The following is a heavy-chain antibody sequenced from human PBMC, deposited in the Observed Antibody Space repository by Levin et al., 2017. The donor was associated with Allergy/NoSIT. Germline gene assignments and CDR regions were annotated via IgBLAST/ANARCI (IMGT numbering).Heavy chain of an antibody. J-gene: IGHJ5*01. CDR2: ISYYGSNK. CDR1: GFTFSGQA. V-gene: IGHV3-30-3*01. D-gene: IGHD2-15*01. Sequence: GESLKISCAASGFTFSGQAFHWVRQTPGKGLEWVASISYYGSNKDYADSVTGRFTISRDNSKNTLYLQLDSLRPEDTAVYYCARGGGQQQLVPLDWLDSWGQGTLVTVSS. CDR3: ARGGGQQQLVPLDWLDS.